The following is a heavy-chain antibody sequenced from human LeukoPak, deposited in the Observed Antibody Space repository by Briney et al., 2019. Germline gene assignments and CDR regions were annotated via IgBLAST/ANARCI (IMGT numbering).Heavy chain of an antibody. Sequence: GGSLRLSCAASGFTFSGSGMHWVRQAPGKGLEWVGRIRSKANNYATAYAASVKGRFTISRDDSENTAYLQMNSLKTEDTAVYYCTMLGDYWGQGTLVTISS. J-gene: IGHJ4*02. V-gene: IGHV3-73*01. CDR2: IRSKANNYAT. CDR3: TMLGDY. D-gene: IGHD3-16*01. CDR1: GFTFSGSG.